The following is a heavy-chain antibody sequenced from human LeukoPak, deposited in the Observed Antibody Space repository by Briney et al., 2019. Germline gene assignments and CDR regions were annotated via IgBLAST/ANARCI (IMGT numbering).Heavy chain of an antibody. CDR1: GYSISSGYY. Sequence: SETLSLTCTVSGYSISSGYYWGWIRQPPGKGLEWIGSIYHSGSTYYNPSLKSRVTISVDTSKNQFSLKLSSVTAADTAVYYCARSGRDGYKLRAFDIRGQGTMVTVSS. J-gene: IGHJ3*02. V-gene: IGHV4-38-2*02. D-gene: IGHD5-24*01. CDR3: ARSGRDGYKLRAFDI. CDR2: IYHSGST.